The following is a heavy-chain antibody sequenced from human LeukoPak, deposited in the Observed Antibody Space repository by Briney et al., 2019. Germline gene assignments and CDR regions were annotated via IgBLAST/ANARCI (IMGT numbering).Heavy chain of an antibody. V-gene: IGHV3-53*05. CDR1: GFTVSSNY. CDR2: IYSGGST. CDR3: AKDREPYYYGSAYFDY. Sequence: GGSLRLSCAASGFTVSSNYMSWVRQAPGKGLEWVSVIYSGGSTYYADSVKGRFTISRDNSKNSLYLQMNSLRAEDTALYYCAKDREPYYYGSAYFDYWGQGTLVTVSS. J-gene: IGHJ4*02. D-gene: IGHD3-10*01.